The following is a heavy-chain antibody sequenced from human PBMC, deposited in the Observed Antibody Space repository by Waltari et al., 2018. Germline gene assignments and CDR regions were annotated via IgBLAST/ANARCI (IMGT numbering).Heavy chain of an antibody. J-gene: IGHJ4*02. Sequence: QVQLQESGPGLVKPSQTLSLTCIVSGGSISSGDYYWNWIRQPPGKGLEWIGYIYYSGSTYYNPSLKSRITLSVDTSKNQFSLKLNSVTAADTAVYYCARGVTIFGVAIDYWGQGTLVTVSS. CDR2: IYYSGST. V-gene: IGHV4-30-4*01. D-gene: IGHD3-3*01. CDR3: ARGVTIFGVAIDY. CDR1: GGSISSGDYY.